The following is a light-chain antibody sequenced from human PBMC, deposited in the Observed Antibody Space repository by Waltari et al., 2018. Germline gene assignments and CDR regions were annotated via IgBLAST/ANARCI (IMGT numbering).Light chain of an antibody. CDR3: QQCNDWPRT. V-gene: IGKV3D-15*01. Sequence: EIVMTQSPAILSVSPGDRATISGRASQSVSNNLAWYQQKPGQAPRLLIYGASTRATGVPARFSGSGSGTEFTLTISSLQSEDFAVYYCQQCNDWPRTFGQGTKVEIK. CDR2: GAS. CDR1: QSVSNN. J-gene: IGKJ1*01.